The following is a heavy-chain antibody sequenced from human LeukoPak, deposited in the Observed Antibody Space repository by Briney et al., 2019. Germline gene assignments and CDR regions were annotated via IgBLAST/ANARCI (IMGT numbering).Heavy chain of an antibody. CDR3: ARTPSGYKLLAFDI. J-gene: IGHJ3*02. CDR2: ISYDGSNK. CDR1: GFTFSSYA. D-gene: IGHD3-22*01. Sequence: GGSLRLSCAASGFTFSSYAMHWVRQAPGKGLEWVAVISYDGSNKYYADSVKGRFTISRDNSKNTLYLQMNSLRAEDTAVYYCARTPSGYKLLAFDIWGQGTMVTVSS. V-gene: IGHV3-30-3*01.